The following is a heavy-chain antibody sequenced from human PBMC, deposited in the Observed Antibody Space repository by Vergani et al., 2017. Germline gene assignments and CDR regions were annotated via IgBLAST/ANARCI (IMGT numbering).Heavy chain of an antibody. CDR2: ISSSSSTI. J-gene: IGHJ6*03. V-gene: IGHV3-48*01. D-gene: IGHD2-2*02. CDR1: GFTFSSYS. CDR3: VVGYCSSTSCYTTYYYYYMDV. Sequence: EVQLVESGGGLVQPGGSLRLSCAASGFTFSSYSMNWVRQAPGKGLEWVSYISSSSSTIYYADSVKGRFTISRDNAKNSLYLQMNSLRAEDTAVYYCVVGYCSSTSCYTTYYYYYMDVWGKGTTVTVSS.